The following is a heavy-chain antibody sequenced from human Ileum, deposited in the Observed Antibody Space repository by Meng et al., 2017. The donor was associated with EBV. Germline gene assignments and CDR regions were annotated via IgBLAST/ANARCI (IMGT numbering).Heavy chain of an antibody. V-gene: IGHV1-2*06. Sequence: QVQLVQLGAEVKKPGASVKVSCKASGYTFTGYYLHWVRQASGQGLEWMGRINPNSGGTNYAQKFQGRVTMTRDTSISTAYMELSRLRSDDTAVYYCARVGYGSGSFRFDYWGQGTLVTVSS. CDR3: ARVGYGSGSFRFDY. CDR2: INPNSGGT. CDR1: GYTFTGYY. J-gene: IGHJ4*02. D-gene: IGHD3-10*01.